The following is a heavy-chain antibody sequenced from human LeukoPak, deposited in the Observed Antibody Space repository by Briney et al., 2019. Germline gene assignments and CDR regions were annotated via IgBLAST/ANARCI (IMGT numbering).Heavy chain of an antibody. V-gene: IGHV4-39*01. CDR2: IYYSGST. CDR1: GDSISSSSYY. CDR3: ARLSRYYYYMDV. Sequence: PSETLSLTCTVSGDSISSSSYYWGWIRQPPGKGLEWIGSIYYSGSTNYNPSLKSRVTIFVDTSKNQFSLKLSSVTAADTAVYYCARLSRYYYYMDVWGKGTTVTVSS. D-gene: IGHD2-2*01. J-gene: IGHJ6*03.